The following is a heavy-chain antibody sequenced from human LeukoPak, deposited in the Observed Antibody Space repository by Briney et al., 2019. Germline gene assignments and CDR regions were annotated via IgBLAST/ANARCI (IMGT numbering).Heavy chain of an antibody. CDR3: ARDIAAAAFDAFDI. CDR2: IYHSGST. V-gene: IGHV4-38-2*02. CDR1: GYSISSAYY. Sequence: PSETLSLTCTVSGYSISSAYYWGWIRQPPGEGLEWIGSIYHSGSTYYNPSLKSRVTISVDTSKNQFSLKLSSVTAADTAVYYCARDIAAAAFDAFDIWGQGTMVTVSS. J-gene: IGHJ3*02. D-gene: IGHD6-13*01.